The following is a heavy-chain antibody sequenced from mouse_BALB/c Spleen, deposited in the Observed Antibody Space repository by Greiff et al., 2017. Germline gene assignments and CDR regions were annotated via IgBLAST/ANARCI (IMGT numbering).Heavy chain of an antibody. CDR1: GYTFSSYW. CDR2: ILPGSGST. D-gene: IGHD1-1*01. Sequence: QVQLQQSGAELMKPGASVKISCKATGYTFSSYWIEWVKQRPGHGLEWIGEILPGSGSTNYNEKFKGKATFTADTSSNTAYLQLSSLTSEDTAVYYCARTHYGMDYWGQGTSVTVSS. V-gene: IGHV1-9*01. J-gene: IGHJ4*01. CDR3: ARTHYGMDY.